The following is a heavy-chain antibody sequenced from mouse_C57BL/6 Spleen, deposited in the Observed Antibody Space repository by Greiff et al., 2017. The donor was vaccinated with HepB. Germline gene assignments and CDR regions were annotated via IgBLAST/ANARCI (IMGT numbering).Heavy chain of an antibody. CDR2: ISYDGSN. CDR1: GYSITSGYY. V-gene: IGHV3-6*01. J-gene: IGHJ2*01. D-gene: IGHD1-1*01. CDR3: ARVDYGKHFDC. Sequence: DVKLQESGPGLVKPSQSLSLTCSVTGYSITSGYYWNWIRQFPGNKLEWMGYISYDGSNNYNPSLKNRISITRDTSKNQFFLKLNSVTTEDTATYYCARVDYGKHFDCWGQGTTLTVSS.